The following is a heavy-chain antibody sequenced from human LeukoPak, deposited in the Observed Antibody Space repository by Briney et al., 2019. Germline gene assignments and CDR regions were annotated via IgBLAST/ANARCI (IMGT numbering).Heavy chain of an antibody. CDR2: IYYSGIT. V-gene: IGHV4-61*01. CDR1: GGSVSSGTYY. J-gene: IGHJ4*02. CDR3: ARDYSNYFDC. D-gene: IGHD4-11*01. Sequence: SETLSLTCTVSGGSVSSGTYYWSWIRQPPGKGLEWIGYIYYSGITNYNPSLKSRVTISIDTSKNQFSLKLTSVTAADTAVYYCARDYSNYFDCWGQGTLVTVSS.